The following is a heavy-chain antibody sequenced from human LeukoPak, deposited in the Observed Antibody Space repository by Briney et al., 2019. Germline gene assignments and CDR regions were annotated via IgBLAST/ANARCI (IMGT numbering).Heavy chain of an antibody. CDR1: GFTFSNYE. CDR3: ARVGSRYWDFDI. Sequence: GGSLRLSCTASGFTFSNYEMNWVRQAPRKGLEWVSYISSTGDTIYFADSVKGRFTISRDNAKDSLYLQMNSLRVEDTAIYYCARVGSRYWDFDIWGHGTMVTVSS. J-gene: IGHJ3*02. V-gene: IGHV3-48*03. D-gene: IGHD2-8*02. CDR2: ISSTGDTI.